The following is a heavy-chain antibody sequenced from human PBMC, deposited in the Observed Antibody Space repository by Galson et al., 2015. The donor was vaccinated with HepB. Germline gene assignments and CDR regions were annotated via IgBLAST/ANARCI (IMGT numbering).Heavy chain of an antibody. D-gene: IGHD3-10*02. CDR1: GYTFTGFY. V-gene: IGHV1-2*06. CDR2: INPKSGGT. CDR3: ARDQDIPVRGQHGLDY. J-gene: IGHJ4*02. Sequence: QSGAEVKKPGASVKVSCKASGYTFTGFYVHWVRQAPGQGLEWMGRINPKSGGTSYAQKFQGRVTMTRDASMSTAYMDLSRLTSDDTAVYYCARDQDIPVRGQHGLDYWGQGTLVTVSS.